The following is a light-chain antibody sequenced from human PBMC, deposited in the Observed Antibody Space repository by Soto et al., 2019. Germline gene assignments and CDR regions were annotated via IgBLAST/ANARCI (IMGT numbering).Light chain of an antibody. CDR2: EVS. CDR3: SSYAGSNSSVV. J-gene: IGLJ2*01. Sequence: QSALTQPASVSGSPGQSITISCTGTSSDVGGYNYVSWYQQHPGKAPKLMIYEVSKRPSGVPDRFSGSKSGNTASLTVSGLQAEDEADYYCSSYAGSNSSVVFGGGTQLTVL. CDR1: SSDVGGYNY. V-gene: IGLV2-8*01.